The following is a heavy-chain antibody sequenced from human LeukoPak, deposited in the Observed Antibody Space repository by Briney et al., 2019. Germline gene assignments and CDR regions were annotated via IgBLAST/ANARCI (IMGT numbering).Heavy chain of an antibody. V-gene: IGHV1-24*01. CDR1: GYTLSELS. Sequence: ASVKVSCKVSGYTLSELSMNWVRRAPGKGLEWMGGFDPEDDEAIYAPKFQGRVTMTEDSSTDTAYMELSSLRSEDTAVYYCAAESLSGSRKDVFDIWGQGTLVTVSS. J-gene: IGHJ3*02. CDR3: AAESLSGSRKDVFDI. D-gene: IGHD1-26*01. CDR2: FDPEDDEA.